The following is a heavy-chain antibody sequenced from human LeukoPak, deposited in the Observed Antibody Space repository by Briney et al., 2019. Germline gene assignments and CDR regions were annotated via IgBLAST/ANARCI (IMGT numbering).Heavy chain of an antibody. CDR1: GFTFSNYW. Sequence: GGSLRLSCAASGFTFSNYWMIWVRQAPGKGLEWVGNIKQDGSEKRYADSVRGRFTISRDNAQTSLYLQMNSLRAEDTAVYYCARTLYGRTAFDIWGQGTMVTVSS. D-gene: IGHD4-17*01. CDR2: IKQDGSEK. J-gene: IGHJ3*02. V-gene: IGHV3-7*05. CDR3: ARTLYGRTAFDI.